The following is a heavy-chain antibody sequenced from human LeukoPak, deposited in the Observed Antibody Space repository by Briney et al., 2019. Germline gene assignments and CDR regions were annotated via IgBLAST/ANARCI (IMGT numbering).Heavy chain of an antibody. CDR2: INPSGGST. J-gene: IGHJ5*02. V-gene: IGHV1-46*01. CDR1: GYTFTSYY. Sequence: ASVKVSCKASGYTFTSYYMHWVRQAPGQGLEGMGIINPSGGSTSYAQKFQGRVTMTRDTSTSTDYMELSSLRSEDTAVYYCARAVGRDPSWLDPWGQGTLVTVSS. D-gene: IGHD3-10*01. CDR3: ARAVGRDPSWLDP.